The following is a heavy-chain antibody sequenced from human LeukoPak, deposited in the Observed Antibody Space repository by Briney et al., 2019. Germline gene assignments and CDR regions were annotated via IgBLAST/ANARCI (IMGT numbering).Heavy chain of an antibody. D-gene: IGHD1-26*01. CDR3: AGSWTYFDY. V-gene: IGHV3-30*03. CDR2: ISYDGSNK. CDR1: GFTFSSYG. J-gene: IGHJ4*02. Sequence: GGSLRLSCAASGFTFSSYGMRWVRQAPGKGLEWVAVISYDGSNKYYADSVKGRFTISRDNSKNTLYLQMNSLRAEDTAVYYCAGSWTYFDYWGQGTLVTVSS.